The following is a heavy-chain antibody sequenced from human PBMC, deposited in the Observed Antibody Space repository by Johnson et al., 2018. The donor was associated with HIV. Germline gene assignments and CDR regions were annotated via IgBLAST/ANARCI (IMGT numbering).Heavy chain of an antibody. J-gene: IGHJ3*01. CDR3: AREGVSGSYYDAFDL. Sequence: VQLVESGGGVVRPGGSLRLSCAASGFTFDDYGMTWVRQPPGKGLEWVSGIDWNGGSTGYADSVKGRFTISRDNAKSSLYLKVNSLRAEDTAVYYCAREGVSGSYYDAFDLWGQGTMVTVSS. D-gene: IGHD1-26*01. CDR1: GFTFDDYG. CDR2: IDWNGGST. V-gene: IGHV3-20*04.